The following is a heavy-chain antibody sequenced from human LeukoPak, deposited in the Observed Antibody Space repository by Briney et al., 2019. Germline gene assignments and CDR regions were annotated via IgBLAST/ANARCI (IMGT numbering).Heavy chain of an antibody. D-gene: IGHD6-13*01. CDR1: GFTFSDHY. V-gene: IGHV3-72*01. CDR2: TKHKAESYIT. J-gene: IGHJ4*02. Sequence: GGSLRLSCAASGFTFSDHYMDWVRQAPGKGLEWIARTKHKAESYITQYAASVEGRFISSRDDSQNSLWLQMNSLRTEDTAVYYCARDTAAALDHWGQGILVTVSS. CDR3: ARDTAAALDH.